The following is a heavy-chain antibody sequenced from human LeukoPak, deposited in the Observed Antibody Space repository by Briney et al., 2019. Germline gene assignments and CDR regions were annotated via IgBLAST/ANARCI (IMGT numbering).Heavy chain of an antibody. CDR3: VRGTGY. CDR2: IGSNGDNT. CDR1: GFTFSTYV. V-gene: IGHV3-64D*06. Sequence: GGSLRLSCSVSGFTFSTYVMHWVRQAPGKGLEYVSAIGSNGDNTYYADSVKGRFTISRDNSKNTLYPQMSSLRADDTAVYYCVRGTGYWGQGTLVTVSS. J-gene: IGHJ4*02.